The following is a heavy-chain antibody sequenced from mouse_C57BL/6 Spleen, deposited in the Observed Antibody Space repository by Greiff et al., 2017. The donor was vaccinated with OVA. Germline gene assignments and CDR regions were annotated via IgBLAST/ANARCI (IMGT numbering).Heavy chain of an antibody. Sequence: QVHVKQSGAELVKPGASVKLSCKASGYTFTEYTIHWVKQRSGQGLEWIGWFYPGSGSIKYNEKFKDKATLTADKSSSTVYMELSRLTSEDSAVYFCARHEEVSTMVTSWFAYWGQGTLVTVSA. CDR3: ARHEEVSTMVTSWFAY. CDR1: GYTFTEYT. V-gene: IGHV1-62-2*01. J-gene: IGHJ3*01. CDR2: FYPGSGSI. D-gene: IGHD2-2*01.